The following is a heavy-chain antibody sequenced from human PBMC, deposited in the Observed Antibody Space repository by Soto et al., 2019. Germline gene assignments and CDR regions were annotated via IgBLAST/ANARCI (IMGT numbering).Heavy chain of an antibody. D-gene: IGHD6-6*01. CDR3: AHRRESSSIAALDY. CDR1: GFSLNTSVVG. Sequence: QITLKESGPTLVKPTQTLTLTCTFSGFSLNTSVVGVGWIRQPPGKAPEWLAVIYWDDDKRYSPSLKSRLTITKDTSKNQVVLTMTNMDPVDTATYYCAHRRESSSIAALDYCGQGTLVTVSS. CDR2: IYWDDDK. J-gene: IGHJ4*02. V-gene: IGHV2-5*02.